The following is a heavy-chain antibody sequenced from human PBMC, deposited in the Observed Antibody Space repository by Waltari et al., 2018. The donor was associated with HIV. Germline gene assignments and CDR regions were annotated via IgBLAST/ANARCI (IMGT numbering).Heavy chain of an antibody. J-gene: IGHJ4*02. D-gene: IGHD6-19*01. CDR2: IRSKTYGGTT. Sequence: EVQLVESGGGLVQRGRYMRLCCAASGFSFGDYSMSWVRQAPGKGLEWVGFIRSKTYGGTTEYAASVKGRFTISRDDSKSIAYLQRNSLKTEDTAVYYCTKAVAGFYYFDYWGQGTQVTVSS. V-gene: IGHV3-49*04. CDR3: TKAVAGFYYFDY. CDR1: GFSFGDYS.